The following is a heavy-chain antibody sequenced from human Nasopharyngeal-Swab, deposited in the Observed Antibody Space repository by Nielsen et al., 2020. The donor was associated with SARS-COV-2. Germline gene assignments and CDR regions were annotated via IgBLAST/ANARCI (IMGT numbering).Heavy chain of an antibody. CDR3: ARTYYDFWSGYSDHSGYYYYGMDV. V-gene: IGHV1-3*01. D-gene: IGHD3-3*01. Sequence: WVRQAPGQGLEWMGWINAGNGNTKYSQKFQGRVTITRDTSASTAYMELSSLRSEDTAVYYCARTYYDFWSGYSDHSGYYYYGMDVWGQGTTVTVSS. J-gene: IGHJ6*02. CDR2: INAGNGNT.